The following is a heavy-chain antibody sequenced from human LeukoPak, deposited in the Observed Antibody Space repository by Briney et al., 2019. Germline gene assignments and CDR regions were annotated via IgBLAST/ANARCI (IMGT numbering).Heavy chain of an antibody. CDR1: GYTFTGYY. V-gene: IGHV1-2*02. Sequence: APVKVSCKASGYTFTGYYMHWVRQAPGQGLEWMGWINPNSSGTNYAQKFQGRVTMTRDTSISTAYMELSRLRSDDTAMYYCARHRITGTTTNYYYMDVWGKGTTVTVSS. CDR3: ARHRITGTTTNYYYMDV. CDR2: INPNSSGT. D-gene: IGHD1-20*01. J-gene: IGHJ6*03.